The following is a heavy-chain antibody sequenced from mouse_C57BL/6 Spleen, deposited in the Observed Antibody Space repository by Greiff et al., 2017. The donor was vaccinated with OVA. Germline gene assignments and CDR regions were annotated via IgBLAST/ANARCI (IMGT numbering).Heavy chain of an antibody. D-gene: IGHD2-1*01. CDR2: IYYSGTI. V-gene: IGHV3-5*01. Sequence: EVQLQQSGPGLVKPSQTVFLTCTVTGISITTGNYRWSWIRQFPGNKLEWIGYIYYSGTITYNPSLTSRTTITRDTPKHQLFLEMNSVTAEDTATYYCARDDLLRGGYYAMDYWGQGTSVTVSS. CDR3: ARDDLLRGGYYAMDY. J-gene: IGHJ4*01. CDR1: GISITTGNYR.